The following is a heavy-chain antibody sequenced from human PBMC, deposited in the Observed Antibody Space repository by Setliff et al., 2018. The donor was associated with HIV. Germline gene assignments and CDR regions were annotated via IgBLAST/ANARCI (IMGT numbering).Heavy chain of an antibody. D-gene: IGHD3-22*01. J-gene: IGHJ4*02. Sequence: SETLSLTCTVSGDSVSSRSYYWSWIRQPPGKGLEWIGYIYYSGSTNYNPSLKSRVTISVDTSKNHFSLKLRSVTAADTAVYYCARGMDYYDTSGYYQYYFDYWGQGTLVTVSS. V-gene: IGHV4-61*03. CDR3: ARGMDYYDTSGYYQYYFDY. CDR2: IYYSGST. CDR1: GDSVSSRSYY.